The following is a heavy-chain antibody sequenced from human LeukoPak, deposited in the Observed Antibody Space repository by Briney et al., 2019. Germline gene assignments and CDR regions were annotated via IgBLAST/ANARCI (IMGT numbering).Heavy chain of an antibody. V-gene: IGHV1-3*01. CDR1: GYTFTSYA. D-gene: IGHD1-14*01. J-gene: IGHJ6*02. Sequence: ASVKVSCKASGYTFTSYAMHWVRQAPGQRLEWMGWINAGNGNTKYSQKFQGRVTITRDTSASTAYMELSSLRSEDTAVYYCARDPGPYYYCGMDVWGQGTTVTVSS. CDR3: ARDPGPYYYCGMDV. CDR2: INAGNGNT.